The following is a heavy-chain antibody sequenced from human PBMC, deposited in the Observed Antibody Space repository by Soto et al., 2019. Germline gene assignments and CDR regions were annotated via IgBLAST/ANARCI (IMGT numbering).Heavy chain of an antibody. D-gene: IGHD6-13*01. CDR1: GYSFTSYW. CDR2: IYPGDSDT. Sequence: GESLKISCKGSGYSFTSYWIAWVRQMPGKGLEWMGIIYPGDSDTRYSPSFQGQVTISADKSISTAYLQWSSLKASDTAMYYCERRGYSISWYYFDYCGQGTLVNVSS. V-gene: IGHV5-51*01. J-gene: IGHJ4*02. CDR3: ERRGYSISWYYFDY.